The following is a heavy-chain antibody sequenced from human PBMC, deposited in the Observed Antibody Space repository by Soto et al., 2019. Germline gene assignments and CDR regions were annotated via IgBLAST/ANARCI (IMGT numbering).Heavy chain of an antibody. V-gene: IGHV1-18*01. Sequence: QVQLVQSGAEVKKPGASVKVSCKASGYTFTSYGISWVRQAPGQGLEWMGWISAYNGNTKYAQKRQGRVTMTTDTSTSTAYMELRSLRSDDTAVYYCARDEVLRCFEPRRGIVYWGQGTLVTVSS. CDR3: ARDEVLRCFEPRRGIVY. CDR2: ISAYNGNT. D-gene: IGHD3-9*01. CDR1: GYTFTSYG. J-gene: IGHJ4*02.